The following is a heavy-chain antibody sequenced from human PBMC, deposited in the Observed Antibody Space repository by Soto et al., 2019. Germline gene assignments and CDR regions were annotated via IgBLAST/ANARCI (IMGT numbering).Heavy chain of an antibody. CDR2: ISGSGGST. J-gene: IGHJ4*02. V-gene: IGHV3-23*01. CDR3: AKDGSGSYYPLYYFDY. CDR1: GFTFSSYA. Sequence: EVQLLESGGGLVQPGGSLRLSCAASGFTFSSYAMSWVRQAPGKGLECVSAISGSGGSTYYADSVKGRFTISRDNSKNTLYLQMNSLRAEDTAVYYCAKDGSGSYYPLYYFDYWGQGTLVTVSS. D-gene: IGHD3-10*01.